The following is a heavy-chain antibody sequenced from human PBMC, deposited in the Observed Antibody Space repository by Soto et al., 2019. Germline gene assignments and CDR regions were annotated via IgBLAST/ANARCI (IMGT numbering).Heavy chain of an antibody. CDR1: GGSISSYY. CDR3: ARQAVTTQFDY. Sequence: PSETLSLTCTVSGGSISSYYWSWIRQPPGKGLEWIGYIYYSGSTNYHPSLKSRVTISVDTSKNQFSLKLSSVTAADTAVYYCARQAVTTQFDYWGQGTLVTVSS. CDR2: IYYSGST. D-gene: IGHD4-17*01. J-gene: IGHJ4*02. V-gene: IGHV4-59*01.